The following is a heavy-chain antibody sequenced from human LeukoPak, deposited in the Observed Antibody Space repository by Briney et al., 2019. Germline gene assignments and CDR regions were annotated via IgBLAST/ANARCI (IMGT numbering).Heavy chain of an antibody. V-gene: IGHV4-4*09. CDR1: GGSISSYY. CDR2: IYTSGST. D-gene: IGHD1-14*01. CDR3: ARRITPNWFDP. J-gene: IGHJ5*02. Sequence: SETLSLTCTVSGGSISSYYWSWIRQPPGKGLEWIGYIYTSGSTNYNPSLKSRVTISVDTSKNQFSLKLSSVTAADTAVYYCARRITPNWFDPWGQGTLVTVSS.